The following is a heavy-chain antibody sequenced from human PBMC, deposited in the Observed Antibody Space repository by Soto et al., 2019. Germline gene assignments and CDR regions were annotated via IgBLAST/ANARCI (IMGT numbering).Heavy chain of an antibody. D-gene: IGHD2-21*01. Sequence: EVQLLESGGGLVQPGGSLRLSCAASGFTFNNYGMSWVRQAPGKGLEWVSGISGSDGSTYYADSVKGRFTISRDNSKNTLYLQMNSQRAEDTAVFYCAKKSYVEGMGAFGYWGQGTLVIVSS. V-gene: IGHV3-23*01. CDR2: ISGSDGST. J-gene: IGHJ4*02. CDR3: AKKSYVEGMGAFGY. CDR1: GFTFNNYG.